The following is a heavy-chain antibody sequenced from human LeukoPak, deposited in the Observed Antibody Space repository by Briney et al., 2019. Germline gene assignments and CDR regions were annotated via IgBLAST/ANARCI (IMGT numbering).Heavy chain of an antibody. V-gene: IGHV4-30-4*08. Sequence: SETLSLTCTVSGGSISSGDYYWSWIRQPPGKGLEWIGYIYYSGSTYYNPSLKSRVTISVDTSKNQFSLKLSSVTAADTAVYYCAEDGGRTGLGYWGQGTLVTVSS. J-gene: IGHJ4*02. CDR3: AEDGGRTGLGY. CDR1: GGSISSGDYY. CDR2: IYYSGST. D-gene: IGHD3/OR15-3a*01.